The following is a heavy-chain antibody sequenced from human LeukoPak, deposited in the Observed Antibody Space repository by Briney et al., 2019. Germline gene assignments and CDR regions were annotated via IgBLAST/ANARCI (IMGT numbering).Heavy chain of an antibody. D-gene: IGHD6-19*01. J-gene: IGHJ3*02. V-gene: IGHV4-39*07. CDR3: ARRIAVADAFDI. CDR2: IYYSGST. CDR1: GGSISSSSYY. Sequence: SETLSLTCTVSGGSISSSSYYWGWIRQPPGKGLEWIGSIYYSGSTYYNPSLKSRVTISVDTSKNQFSLKPSSVTAADTAVYYCARRIAVADAFDIWGQGTMVTVSS.